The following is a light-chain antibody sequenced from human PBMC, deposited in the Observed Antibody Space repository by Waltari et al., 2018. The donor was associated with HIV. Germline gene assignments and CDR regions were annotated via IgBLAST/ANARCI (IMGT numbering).Light chain of an antibody. V-gene: IGLV2-14*01. CDR2: EAA. J-gene: IGLJ2*01. CDR1: SSDVGAYNF. CDR3: ASYTTTTTPHMV. Sequence: QSALTQPASVSGSPGQSIAISCTGTSSDVGAYNFVSWYQQHPDKAPKLLIYEAAHRPAGVSDRFSGSKSGSTAALTISGLQAEDEADYYCASYTTTTTPHMVFGGGTRLSVL.